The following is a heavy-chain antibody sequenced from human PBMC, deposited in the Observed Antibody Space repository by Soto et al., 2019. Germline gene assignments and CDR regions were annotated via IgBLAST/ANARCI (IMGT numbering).Heavy chain of an antibody. D-gene: IGHD2-2*01. CDR1: GYTFTSYY. V-gene: IGHV1-46*01. CDR2: INPSGGST. Sequence: ASVKVSCKASGYTFTSYYMHWVRQAPGQGLEWMGIINPSGGSTSYAQKFQGRVTMTRDTSTSTVYMELSSLRSEDTAVYYCARGEKERADCSSTSCLFYYYYGMDVWGQGTTVPVS. J-gene: IGHJ6*02. CDR3: ARGEKERADCSSTSCLFYYYYGMDV.